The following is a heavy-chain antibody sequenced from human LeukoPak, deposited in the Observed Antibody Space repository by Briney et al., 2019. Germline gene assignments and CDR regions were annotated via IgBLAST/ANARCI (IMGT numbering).Heavy chain of an antibody. V-gene: IGHV4-61*08. D-gene: IGHD6-19*01. Sequence: SETLSLTCTVSGGSISSGGYYWSWIRQAPGKGPEWIGYIFYTGSNDYSPSLKSRVTIPVDTSKNQYSLRVNSVTAADTAVYYCARAIYSRAWYASDIWGQGTVVTVSA. CDR1: GGSISSGGYY. J-gene: IGHJ3*02. CDR2: IFYTGSN. CDR3: ARAIYSRAWYASDI.